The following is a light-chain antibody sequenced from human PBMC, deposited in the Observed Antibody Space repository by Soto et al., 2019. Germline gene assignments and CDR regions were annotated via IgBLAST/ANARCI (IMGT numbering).Light chain of an antibody. Sequence: QSALTQPASVSGSPGQSITISCTGTNSDIGGYNYVALYQQQLGKAPKLIIYNVAVRPSGVSNRFSGSKSGNTASLAISGLQAEDDAHYYSSSYTGASALYVFGTGTKLTVL. V-gene: IGLV2-14*03. CDR2: NVA. CDR1: NSDIGGYNY. CDR3: SSYTGASALYV. J-gene: IGLJ1*01.